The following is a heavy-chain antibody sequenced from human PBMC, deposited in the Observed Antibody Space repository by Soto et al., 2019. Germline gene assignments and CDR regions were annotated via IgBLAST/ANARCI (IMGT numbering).Heavy chain of an antibody. CDR3: AREMSAATQGNWFDP. Sequence: RASVKVSCKASGNTFTDYNIHWVRQAPGQGLEWMGWIIPKGGDTNYAQKFQGRVTMTRDTSISTVYMELSGLRSDDTAIYYCAREMSAATQGNWFDPWGQGTLVTVSS. V-gene: IGHV1-2*02. CDR1: GNTFTDYN. CDR2: IIPKGGDT. D-gene: IGHD2-15*01. J-gene: IGHJ5*02.